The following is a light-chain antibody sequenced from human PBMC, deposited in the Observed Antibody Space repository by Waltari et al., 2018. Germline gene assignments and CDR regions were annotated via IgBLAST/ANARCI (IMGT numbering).Light chain of an antibody. Sequence: EIVLTQSPATLSLSPGERATLSCRASQSVGNYLAWYQQTPGLAPRLLIYDTSNRATGIPARFSGRGSGTDFTLTISSLEPEDFAFYYCQQGRSWPPVTFGQGTRLEIK. CDR2: DTS. CDR1: QSVGNY. V-gene: IGKV3-11*01. CDR3: QQGRSWPPVT. J-gene: IGKJ5*01.